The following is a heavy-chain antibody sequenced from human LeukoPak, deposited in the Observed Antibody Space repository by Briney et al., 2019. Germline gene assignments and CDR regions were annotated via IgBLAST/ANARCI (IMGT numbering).Heavy chain of an antibody. V-gene: IGHV3-33*01. Sequence: GRSLRLSCVASGFTFKSYGMHWVRQAPGRGLEWVAIIWYDGSNKYYADFVKGRFTTSRDNSKNTLYLQMNSLRADDTAVYYCARVSGYSGTWYVDYWGQGTLVTVSS. J-gene: IGHJ4*02. CDR2: IWYDGSNK. CDR1: GFTFKSYG. D-gene: IGHD6-13*01. CDR3: ARVSGYSGTWYVDY.